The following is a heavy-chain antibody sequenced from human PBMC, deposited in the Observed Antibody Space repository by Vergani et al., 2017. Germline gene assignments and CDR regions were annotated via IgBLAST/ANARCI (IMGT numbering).Heavy chain of an antibody. CDR2: ISWNRGKI. CDR1: GFVFDEYA. V-gene: IGHV3-9*01. J-gene: IGHJ3*01. Sequence: EVQLVTSGGGLVPPGGSLRLTCAASGFVFDEYALHWVRQSPGKGLEWVSGISWNRGKIAYADSVKGRFTISRDNAKNSLYLDMSSLRAEDTAVYYCVRDVRVSRTWGQGTLVAVSS. CDR3: VRDVRVSRT.